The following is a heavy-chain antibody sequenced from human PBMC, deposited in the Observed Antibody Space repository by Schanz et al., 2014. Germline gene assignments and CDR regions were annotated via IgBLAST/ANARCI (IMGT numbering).Heavy chain of an antibody. CDR2: ISTDGTNT. Sequence: VRLVESGGGLIQPGGSLRLSCAASGFTFSSYAMSWVRQAPGKGLEKVAAISTDGTNTYYAASVRGRFTISRDNSKNTVYLQMNSLRAEDTALYYCARDRGSAVGYQYYGMDVWGQGTTVTVSS. CDR3: ARDRGSAVGYQYYGMDV. CDR1: GFTFSSYA. D-gene: IGHD3-22*01. V-gene: IGHV3-30*04. J-gene: IGHJ6*02.